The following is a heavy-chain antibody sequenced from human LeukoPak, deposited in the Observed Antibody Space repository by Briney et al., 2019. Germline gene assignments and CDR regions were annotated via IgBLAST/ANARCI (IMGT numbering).Heavy chain of an antibody. CDR3: ARRDILGQVGY. Sequence: SETLSLTCAVYGGSFSGYYWSWIRQPPGKGLEWIGEINHSGSTNYNPSLKSRVTISVDTSKNQFSLKLSSVTAADTAVYYCARRDILGQVGYWGQGTLVTVSS. CDR1: GGSFSGYY. CDR2: INHSGST. D-gene: IGHD3-9*01. J-gene: IGHJ4*02. V-gene: IGHV4-34*01.